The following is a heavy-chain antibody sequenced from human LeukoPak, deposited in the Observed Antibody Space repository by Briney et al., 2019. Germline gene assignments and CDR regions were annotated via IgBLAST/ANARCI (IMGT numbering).Heavy chain of an antibody. CDR3: ARDNSPYYYYYYMDV. D-gene: IGHD5-18*01. CDR2: IKQDGSEK. V-gene: IGHV3-7*01. CDR1: GFTFSSYW. Sequence: GGSLRLSCAASGFTFSSYWMSWVRQAPGKGLEGVANIKQDGSEKYYVDSVKGRFTISRDNAKNSLYLQMNSLRAEDTAVYYCARDNSPYYYYYYMDVWGKGTTVTVSS. J-gene: IGHJ6*03.